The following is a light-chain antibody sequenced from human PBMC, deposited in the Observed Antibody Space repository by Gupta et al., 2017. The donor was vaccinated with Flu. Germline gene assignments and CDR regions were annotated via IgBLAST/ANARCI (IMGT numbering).Light chain of an antibody. CDR1: NY. V-gene: IGKV2-28*01. Sequence: NYLDWYVQKPGQSPQLLSYLASNRASGVPDRFIARGSGTDFTLTIRSVEPEYVGVYYCMQTLQSPVAFCLGTKVAIK. J-gene: IGKJ1*01. CDR2: LAS. CDR3: MQTLQSPVA.